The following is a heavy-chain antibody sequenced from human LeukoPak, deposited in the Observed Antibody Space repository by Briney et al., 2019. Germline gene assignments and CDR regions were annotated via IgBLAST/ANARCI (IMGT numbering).Heavy chain of an antibody. V-gene: IGHV3-48*03. CDR3: ASCIAAAGTCYFDY. Sequence: PGGSLRLSCAASGFTFSSYEMNWVRQAPGKGLEWVSYITDSGSTIYYADSVKGRFTISRDNAKNSLYLQMNSLRAEDTAVYYCASCIAAAGTCYFDYWGQGTLVTVSS. CDR1: GFTFSSYE. J-gene: IGHJ4*02. CDR2: ITDSGSTI. D-gene: IGHD6-13*01.